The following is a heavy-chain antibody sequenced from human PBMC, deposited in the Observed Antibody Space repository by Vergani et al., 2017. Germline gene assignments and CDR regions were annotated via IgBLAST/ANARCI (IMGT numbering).Heavy chain of an antibody. D-gene: IGHD3-10*01. Sequence: EVQLVESGGGLIQPGGSLRLSCAASGFTVSSNYMSWVRQAPGKGLEWVSVIYSGGSTYYADSVKGRFTISRDNSKNTLYLQMNSLRAEDTAVYYCARGRNDYYGSGRYDPGYYYGMDVWGQGTTVTVSS. CDR2: IYSGGST. J-gene: IGHJ6*02. V-gene: IGHV3-53*01. CDR1: GFTVSSNY. CDR3: ARGRNDYYGSGRYDPGYYYGMDV.